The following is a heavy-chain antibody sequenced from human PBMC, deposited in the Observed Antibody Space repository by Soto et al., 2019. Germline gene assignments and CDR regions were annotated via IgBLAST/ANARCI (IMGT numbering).Heavy chain of an antibody. Sequence: SETLSLTCTVSGGSISSGGYYWSWIRQHPGKGLEWIGYIYYSGSTYYNPSLKSRVTISVDTSKNQFSLKLSSVTAADTAVYYCARTRGYSYWFDPWGQGTLVTVSS. CDR3: ARTRGYSYWFDP. V-gene: IGHV4-31*03. D-gene: IGHD5-18*01. CDR2: IYYSGST. J-gene: IGHJ5*02. CDR1: GGSISSGGYY.